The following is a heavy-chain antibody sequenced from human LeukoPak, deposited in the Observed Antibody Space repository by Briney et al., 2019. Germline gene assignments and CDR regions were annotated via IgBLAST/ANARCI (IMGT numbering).Heavy chain of an antibody. CDR1: GGSISTYY. V-gene: IGHV4-59*01. J-gene: IGHJ4*02. D-gene: IGHD3-22*01. CDR2: IYYSGST. CDR3: ARDNGDDSSGPLDY. Sequence: NPSETLSLTCTVSGGSISTYYWSWIRQPPGKGLGWIGYIYYSGSTNYNPSLKSRVTISVDTSKNQFSLKLRSVTAADTAVYYCARDNGDDSSGPLDYWGQGTLVTVSS.